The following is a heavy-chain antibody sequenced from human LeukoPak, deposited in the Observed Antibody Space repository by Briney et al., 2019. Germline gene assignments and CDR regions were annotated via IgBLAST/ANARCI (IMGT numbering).Heavy chain of an antibody. CDR1: GGSISSGSYY. CDR2: IYTSGST. J-gene: IGHJ6*03. CDR3: ARVAVPAAKEDYYYYMDV. D-gene: IGHD2-2*01. V-gene: IGHV4-61*02. Sequence: SQTLSLTCTVSGGSISSGSYYWSWIRQPAGKGLEWIGRIYTSGSTNYNPSLKSRVTISVDTSKNQFSLKLSSVTAADTAVYYCARVAVPAAKEDYYYYMDVWGKGTTVTVSS.